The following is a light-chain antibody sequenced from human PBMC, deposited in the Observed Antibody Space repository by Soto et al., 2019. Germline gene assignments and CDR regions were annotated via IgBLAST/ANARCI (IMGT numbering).Light chain of an antibody. J-gene: IGKJ3*01. CDR3: QHYGRSPGLFT. V-gene: IGKV3-20*01. CDR1: QSVSSSF. CDR2: DAS. Sequence: EVVLTQSPGNLSLSPGERAILSCRASQSVSSSFLAWYQQKPGRTPRLLIYDASSRATGIPDRFSGSGSGTDFTLTIDRLEPEDFAVYYCQHYGRSPGLFTFGPGTKVDIK.